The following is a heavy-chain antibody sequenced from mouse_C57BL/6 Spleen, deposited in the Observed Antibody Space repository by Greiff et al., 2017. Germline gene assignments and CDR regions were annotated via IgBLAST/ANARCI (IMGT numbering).Heavy chain of an antibody. J-gene: IGHJ4*01. CDR1: GFNIKNTY. Sequence: VQLQQSVAELVRPGASVKLSCTASGFNIKNTYMHWVKQRPEQGLEWIGRIDPANGNTTYATKFQGKATITADTSSNTAYLQLSSLTSEDTAIYYCASYSNYEDYYAMDYWGQGTSVTVSS. CDR2: IDPANGNT. CDR3: ASYSNYEDYYAMDY. D-gene: IGHD2-5*01. V-gene: IGHV14-3*01.